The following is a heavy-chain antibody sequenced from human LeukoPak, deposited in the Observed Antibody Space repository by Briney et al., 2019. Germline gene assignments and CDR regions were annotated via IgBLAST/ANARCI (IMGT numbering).Heavy chain of an antibody. CDR1: GFTFRSYE. V-gene: IGHV3-48*03. CDR3: AKGMVRGVILKGFDY. D-gene: IGHD3-10*01. Sequence: QPGGSLRLSCEDSGFTFRSYEMNWVRQAPGKGLEWIAYLSSSGSAFSYADSVKGRFTISRDNSKNTLYLQMNSLRAEDTAVYYCAKGMVRGVILKGFDYWGQGTLVTVSS. CDR2: LSSSGSAF. J-gene: IGHJ4*02.